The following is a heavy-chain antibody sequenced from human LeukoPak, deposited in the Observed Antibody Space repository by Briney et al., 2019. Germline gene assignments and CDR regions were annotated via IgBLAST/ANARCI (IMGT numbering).Heavy chain of an antibody. Sequence: PSETLSLTCTVSGGSISSSSYYWGWIRQPPGKGLEWIGYIYYSGSTNYNPSLKSRVTISVDTSKNQFSLKLSSVTAADTAVYYCAREIAAAAPYYYYGMDVWGQGTTVTVSS. V-gene: IGHV4-61*05. J-gene: IGHJ6*02. CDR3: AREIAAAAPYYYYGMDV. D-gene: IGHD6-13*01. CDR2: IYYSGST. CDR1: GGSISSSSYY.